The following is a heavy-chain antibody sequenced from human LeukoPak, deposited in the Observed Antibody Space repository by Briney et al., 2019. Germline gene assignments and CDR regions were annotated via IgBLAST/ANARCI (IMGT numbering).Heavy chain of an antibody. CDR2: IYYSGDT. CDR3: ARGSYDTGGYYGY. CDR1: AGSVNSSDHY. D-gene: IGHD3-22*01. V-gene: IGHV4-39*01. J-gene: IGHJ4*02. Sequence: SETLSLTCSVSAGSVNSSDHYWDWIRQPPGKGLEWIGSIYYSGDTYYNPSLKSRITISVDTSKNQFSLRLSSVTAADTAVYYCARGSYDTGGYYGYWGQGTLVTVSS.